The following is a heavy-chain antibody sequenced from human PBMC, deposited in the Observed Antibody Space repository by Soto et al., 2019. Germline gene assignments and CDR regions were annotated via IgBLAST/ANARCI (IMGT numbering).Heavy chain of an antibody. V-gene: IGHV4-59*01. Sequence: QVQLQESGPGLVKPSETLSLTCTVSGGSINNYYWSWIRQPPGKGLECIGYIYYSGSTNYNPSLISRVTISLDTPNHQFSLKLSSVTAADTAVYLCARRTPRIPASAGWFDPWGQGTLVGVS. J-gene: IGHJ5*02. CDR3: ARRTPRIPASAGWFDP. D-gene: IGHD2-2*01. CDR1: GGSINNYY. CDR2: IYYSGST.